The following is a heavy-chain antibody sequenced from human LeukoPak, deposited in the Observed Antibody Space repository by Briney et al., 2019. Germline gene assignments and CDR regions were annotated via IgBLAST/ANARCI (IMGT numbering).Heavy chain of an antibody. J-gene: IGHJ6*04. Sequence: GRSLRLSCAASGFTFSSYGMHWVRQAPGKGLEWVAVISYDGSNKYYADSVKGRFTISRDNSKNTLYLQMNSLRAEDTAVYYCAKDSLITMVQGVVVNYYGMDVWGKGTTVTVSS. CDR3: AKDSLITMVQGVVVNYYGMDV. D-gene: IGHD3-10*01. CDR2: ISYDGSNK. V-gene: IGHV3-30*18. CDR1: GFTFSSYG.